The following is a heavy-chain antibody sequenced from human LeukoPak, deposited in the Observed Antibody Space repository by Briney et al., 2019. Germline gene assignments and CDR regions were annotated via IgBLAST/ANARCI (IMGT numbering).Heavy chain of an antibody. CDR1: RFTFSGFY. V-gene: IGHV3-11*01. D-gene: IGHD5-18*01. CDR3: ARVAGAMVYRDAFDN. CDR2: ISSSGSTV. Sequence: PGGSLRLSCAASRFTFSGFYMSWIRQAPGKGLEWVSYISSSGSTVYYADSVEGRFTISRDNAKNSLSLQMNSLRAEDTAVYYCARVAGAMVYRDAFDNWGQGTMVTVSS. J-gene: IGHJ3*02.